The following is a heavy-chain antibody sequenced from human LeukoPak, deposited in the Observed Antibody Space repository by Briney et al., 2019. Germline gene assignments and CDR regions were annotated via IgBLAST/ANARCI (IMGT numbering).Heavy chain of an antibody. CDR3: ARWGSGADN. CDR2: INPNSDDT. J-gene: IGHJ4*02. V-gene: IGHV1-2*02. CDR1: GYTFTAYY. D-gene: IGHD3-10*01. Sequence: VASVKVSCKASGYTFTAYYIHWVRQAPGQGLEWMGWINPNSDDTHYAQKFQGRVTMTRDTSISTAYMDLSRLRSDDTAVYYCARWGSGADNWGQGTLVTVSS.